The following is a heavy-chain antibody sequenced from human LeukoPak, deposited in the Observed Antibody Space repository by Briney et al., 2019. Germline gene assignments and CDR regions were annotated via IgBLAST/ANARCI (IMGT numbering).Heavy chain of an antibody. V-gene: IGHV1-24*01. Sequence: RPGGSLRLSCVASGFTFSESWMTWVRQAPGKGLEWMGGFDPEDGETIYAQKFQGRVTMTEDTSTDTAYMELSSLRSEDTAVYYCATDLMGRSWLPKFDYWGQGTLVTVSS. CDR2: FDPEDGET. D-gene: IGHD6-13*01. CDR1: GFTFSESW. CDR3: ATDLMGRSWLPKFDY. J-gene: IGHJ4*02.